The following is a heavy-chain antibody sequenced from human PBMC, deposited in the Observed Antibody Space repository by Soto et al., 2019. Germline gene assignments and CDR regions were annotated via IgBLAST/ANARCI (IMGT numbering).Heavy chain of an antibody. D-gene: IGHD6-6*01. Sequence: ASVKVSCKASGYTFTSYAMHWVRQAPGQRLEWMGWINAGNGNTKYSQKFQGRVTITRDTSASTAYMELSSLRSEATAVYYCARAQGSSLSLDLWGQGTLVTVSS. CDR3: ARAQGSSLSLDL. V-gene: IGHV1-3*01. CDR1: GYTFTSYA. J-gene: IGHJ5*02. CDR2: INAGNGNT.